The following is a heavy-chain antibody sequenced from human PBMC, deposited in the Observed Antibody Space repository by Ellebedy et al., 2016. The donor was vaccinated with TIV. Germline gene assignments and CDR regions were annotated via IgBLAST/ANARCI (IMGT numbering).Heavy chain of an antibody. V-gene: IGHV3-9*01. D-gene: IGHD6-19*01. CDR1: GFIHDDFA. Sequence: PGGSLRLSCAASGFIHDDFAIHWVRQAPGKGLEWVSGISWNSGSIGYGDSAKGRFTISRDNAKNSLYLQMNSLRPEDTALYYCVKEPGLDSSGWYGYYGMDVWGQGTTVTVSS. CDR2: ISWNSGSI. J-gene: IGHJ6*02. CDR3: VKEPGLDSSGWYGYYGMDV.